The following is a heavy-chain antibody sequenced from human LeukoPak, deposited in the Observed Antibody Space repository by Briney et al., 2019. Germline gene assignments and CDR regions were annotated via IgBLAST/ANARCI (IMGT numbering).Heavy chain of an antibody. J-gene: IGHJ4*02. CDR2: IKQDETEK. CDR3: AKPHANYGDYASFDY. D-gene: IGHD4-17*01. CDR1: GFTFSSYW. Sequence: PGGSLRLSCAASGFTFSSYWMTWVRRAPGKGLEWVANIKQDETEKYYVDSVKGRFTGSRDNAKNSLYLQMNSLRAEDTAVYYCAKPHANYGDYASFDYWGQGTLVTVSS. V-gene: IGHV3-7*01.